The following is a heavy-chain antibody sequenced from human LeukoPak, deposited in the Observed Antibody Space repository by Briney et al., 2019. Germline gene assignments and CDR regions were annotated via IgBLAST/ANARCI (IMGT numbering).Heavy chain of an antibody. Sequence: SETLSLTCAVYGGSFSGYYWSWIRQPPGKGLEWIGEINHSGSTNYNPSLKSRVTISVDTSKNQFSLKLRSVTAADTAVYYCAREGSDSGYDFVGPWGQGTLVTVSS. CDR2: INHSGST. D-gene: IGHD5-12*01. CDR1: GGSFSGYY. CDR3: AREGSDSGYDFVGP. J-gene: IGHJ4*02. V-gene: IGHV4-34*01.